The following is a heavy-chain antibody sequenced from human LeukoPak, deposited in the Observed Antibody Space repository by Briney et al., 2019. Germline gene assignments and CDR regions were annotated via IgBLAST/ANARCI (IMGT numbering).Heavy chain of an antibody. V-gene: IGHV5-51*01. J-gene: IGHJ4*02. Sequence: GESLKISCKGSGYSFTSYWIGWVRQMPGKGLEWMGIIYPGDSDIRYSPSFQGQVTISADKSISTAYLQWSSLEASDTAMYYCARLFKTVYDSSGPGRYFDYWGQGTLVTVSS. CDR1: GYSFTSYW. CDR3: ARLFKTVYDSSGPGRYFDY. D-gene: IGHD3-22*01. CDR2: IYPGDSDI.